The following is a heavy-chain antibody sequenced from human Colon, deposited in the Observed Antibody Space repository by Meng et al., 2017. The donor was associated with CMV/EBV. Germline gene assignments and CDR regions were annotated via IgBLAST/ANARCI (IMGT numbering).Heavy chain of an antibody. D-gene: IGHD5/OR15-5a*01. Sequence: ASVKVSCKASGYVFTIHYIHWIRQVPGQGLEWMGWMSPNSGDTRYTPKFEGRVTMTRRTSISTAYLDVTDLRSADTAVYYCATLSIYDSTVADFWGQGTTVTVSS. J-gene: IGHJ6*02. CDR1: GYVFTIHY. V-gene: IGHV1-2*02. CDR2: MSPNSGDT. CDR3: ATLSIYDSTVADF.